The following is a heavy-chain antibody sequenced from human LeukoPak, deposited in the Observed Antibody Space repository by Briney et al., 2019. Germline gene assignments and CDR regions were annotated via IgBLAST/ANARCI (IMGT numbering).Heavy chain of an antibody. CDR1: DFSLSSSGIH. D-gene: IGHD2/OR15-2a*01. CDR3: AHRQGNTLPFDL. J-gene: IGHJ4*02. V-gene: IGHV2-5*02. Sequence: SGPTLAQPSPTPTRICNFSDFSLSSSGIHVGWIRQPPGKALEWLAVIYWDDDKRYSPSLKSRLTITKDPSKNQVVLTMTNMDPVAKLPYYCAHRQGNTLPFDLWGQGTLVTVSS. CDR2: IYWDDDK.